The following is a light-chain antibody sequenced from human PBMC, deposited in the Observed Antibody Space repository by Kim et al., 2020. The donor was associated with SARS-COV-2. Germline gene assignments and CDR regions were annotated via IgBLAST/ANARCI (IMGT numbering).Light chain of an antibody. CDR1: SGRIESNY. CDR3: QAYDDNDWV. Sequence: KTITINCTRSSGRIESNYVQWFQQRPGSFPTTVIFEDRDRPSGVSDRFFGSVDTSSDSASLTISGLEAEDEADYYCQAYDDNDWVFGGGTQLTVL. J-gene: IGLJ3*02. CDR2: EDR. V-gene: IGLV6-57*01.